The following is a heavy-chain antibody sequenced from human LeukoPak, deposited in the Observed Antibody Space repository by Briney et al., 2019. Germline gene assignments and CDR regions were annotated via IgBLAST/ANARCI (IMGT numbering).Heavy chain of an antibody. D-gene: IGHD3-22*01. J-gene: IGHJ4*02. Sequence: PSETLSLTCTVSGGSISSSSYYWGWIRQPPGTGMEWIGSIYYSGSTYYNPSLKSRVTISVDTSKNQFSLKLSSVTAADTAVYYCASSLYYYDSSGYYLLEGFDYWGQGTLVTVSS. V-gene: IGHV4-39*01. CDR1: GGSISSSSYY. CDR3: ASSLYYYDSSGYYLLEGFDY. CDR2: IYYSGST.